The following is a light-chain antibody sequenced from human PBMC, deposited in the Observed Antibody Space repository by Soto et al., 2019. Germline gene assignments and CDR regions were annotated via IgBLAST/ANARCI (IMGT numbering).Light chain of an antibody. CDR1: TGAVTNGHY. CDR3: LLSYNGPYV. CDR2: DTT. Sequence: QAVVTQEPSLTVSPGGIVTLTCGSSTGAVTNGHYPYWFQQKPGEAPRTLIYDTTNSHSWTPARFAGSLLGGNAALTLSGAQPEDQAEYYCLLSYNGPYVFGTGTNVTVL. J-gene: IGLJ1*01. V-gene: IGLV7-46*01.